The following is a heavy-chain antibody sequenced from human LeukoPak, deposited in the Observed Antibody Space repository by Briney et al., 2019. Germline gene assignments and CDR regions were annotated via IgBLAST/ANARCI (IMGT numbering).Heavy chain of an antibody. J-gene: IGHJ3*02. CDR3: ASWGPLGSYEGPDAFDI. CDR2: INPNSGGT. CDR1: GYTFTGYY. Sequence: GASVKVSCKASGYTFTGYYMQWVRQAPGRGLEWMGWINPNSGGTNYAQKFQGRVTMTRDTSISTAYMELSRLRSDDTAVYYCASWGPLGSYEGPDAFDIWGQGTMVTVSS. D-gene: IGHD1-26*01. V-gene: IGHV1-2*02.